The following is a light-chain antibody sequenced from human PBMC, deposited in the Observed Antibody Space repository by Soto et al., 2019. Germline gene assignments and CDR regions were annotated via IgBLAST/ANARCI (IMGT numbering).Light chain of an antibody. J-gene: IGKJ3*01. CDR3: QQYGSPRGFN. Sequence: EIVLTQSPGTLSLSPGERATLSCRASQSVSSSYLAWYQQKPGQAHRLLIYGASSRATGIPDRFSGSGSGTDCTHTISRLEPEDFAVYYWQQYGSPRGFNFGPGTKVDMK. V-gene: IGKV3-20*01. CDR2: GAS. CDR1: QSVSSSY.